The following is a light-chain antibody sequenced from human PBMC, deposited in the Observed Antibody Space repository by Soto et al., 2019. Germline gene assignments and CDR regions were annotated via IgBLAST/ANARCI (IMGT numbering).Light chain of an antibody. CDR3: SSYTSSSTLG. J-gene: IGLJ1*01. Sequence: QSALTQPASVSGSPGQSITISCTGTSSDVGGYNYVSWYQQHPGKAPKLMIYEVSNRPSGVSNRFSGSKSGNTASLPISGLQAEDEADSYCSSYTSSSTLGFGTGTKVTV. V-gene: IGLV2-14*01. CDR2: EVS. CDR1: SSDVGGYNY.